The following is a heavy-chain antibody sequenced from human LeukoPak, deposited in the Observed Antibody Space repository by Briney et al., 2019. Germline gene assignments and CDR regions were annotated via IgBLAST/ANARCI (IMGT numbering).Heavy chain of an antibody. CDR3: AKDLVVIPSGVGDDYPFDASDI. D-gene: IGHD4-11*01. J-gene: IGHJ3*02. V-gene: IGHV3-23*01. CDR2: IVGSGHST. Sequence: GGSLRLSCVGSGFNFSSHGMNWVRQSLRKGLEWVSAIVGSGHSTHYADSVQGRFTISRDNSKNTVFLQMKSLRAEDTAVYFCAKDLVVIPSGVGDDYPFDASDIWGQGTLVTVSS. CDR1: GFNFSSHG.